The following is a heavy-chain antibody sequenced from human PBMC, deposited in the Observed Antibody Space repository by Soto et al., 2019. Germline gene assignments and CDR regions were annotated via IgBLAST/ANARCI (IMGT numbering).Heavy chain of an antibody. CDR3: AREERYDILTGYLYYFDY. D-gene: IGHD3-9*01. Sequence: QVQLVESGGGVVQPGRSLRLSCAASGFTFSSYGMHWVRQAPGKGLEWVAVIWYDGSNKYYADSVKGRFTISRDNSKNPLYLQMNSLRAEDTAVYYCAREERYDILTGYLYYFDYWGQGTLVTVSS. CDR2: IWYDGSNK. CDR1: GFTFSSYG. V-gene: IGHV3-33*01. J-gene: IGHJ4*02.